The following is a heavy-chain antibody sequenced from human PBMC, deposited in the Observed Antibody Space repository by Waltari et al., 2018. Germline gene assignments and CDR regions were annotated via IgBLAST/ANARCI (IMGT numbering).Heavy chain of an antibody. Sequence: QVHLQESGPGLVKTSETLSLTCAVSGYSISTGYYCGWIRQPPGKGLEWIGTIYYSGTTYYSPSLKSRVTISMDTSKNQFSLKLTSVTAADTAVYYCGRTGTGYYFDNWGQGTLVTVSS. CDR3: GRTGTGYYFDN. CDR1: GYSISTGYY. D-gene: IGHD1-1*01. J-gene: IGHJ4*02. CDR2: IYYSGTT. V-gene: IGHV4-38-2*01.